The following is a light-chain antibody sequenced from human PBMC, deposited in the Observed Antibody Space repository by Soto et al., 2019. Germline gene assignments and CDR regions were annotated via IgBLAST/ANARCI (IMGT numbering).Light chain of an antibody. V-gene: IGKV3-20*01. CDR1: QSISSNF. CDR2: GTS. Sequence: EIVLPQSPGTLSLSPGERATLSCRADQSISSNFLAWYQQKPGQAPRLFIYGTSSRATGIPDRFSGSGSGTDFTLTISRLEPEDFAVYYCQQYGGSLMTFGQGTRLEIK. J-gene: IGKJ5*01. CDR3: QQYGGSLMT.